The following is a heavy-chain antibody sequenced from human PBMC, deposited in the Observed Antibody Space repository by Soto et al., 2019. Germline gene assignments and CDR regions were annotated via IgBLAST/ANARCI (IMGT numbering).Heavy chain of an antibody. CDR2: ISYDGSNK. CDR1: GFTFSSYA. CDR3: ARDKDYDSSGGGFDY. V-gene: IGHV3-30-3*01. Sequence: QVQLVESGGGVVQPGRSLRLSCAASGFTFSSYAMHWVRQAPGKGLEWVAVISYDGSNKYYADSVKGRFTISRDNSKNTLYLQMNSLRAEDTAVYYYARDKDYDSSGGGFDYWGQGTLVTVSS. J-gene: IGHJ4*02. D-gene: IGHD3-22*01.